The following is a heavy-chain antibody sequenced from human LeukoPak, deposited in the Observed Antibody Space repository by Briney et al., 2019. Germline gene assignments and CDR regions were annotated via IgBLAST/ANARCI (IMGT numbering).Heavy chain of an antibody. V-gene: IGHV1-3*01. CDR1: GYTFTSYA. D-gene: IGHD2-15*01. CDR3: ARGRLGCSGGSCYRPEYNWFDP. J-gene: IGHJ5*02. CDR2: INAGNGNT. Sequence: ASVKVSCKASGYTFTSYAMHWVRQAPGQRLEWMGWINAGNGNTKHSQKFQGRVTITRDTSASTAYMELSSLRSEDTAVYYCARGRLGCSGGSCYRPEYNWFDPWGQGTLVTVSS.